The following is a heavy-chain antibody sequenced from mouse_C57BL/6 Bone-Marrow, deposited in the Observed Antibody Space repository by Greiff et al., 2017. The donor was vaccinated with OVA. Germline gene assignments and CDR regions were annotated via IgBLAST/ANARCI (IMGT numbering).Heavy chain of an antibody. CDR2: IYPGSGNT. CDR3: ARDYYGSYWYFDV. D-gene: IGHD1-1*01. CDR1: GYTFTDYY. V-gene: IGHV1-76*01. J-gene: IGHJ1*03. Sequence: VQLQQSGAELVRPGASVKLSCKASGYTFTDYYINWVKQRPGQGLEWIARIYPGSGNTYYNEKFKGKATLTAEKSSSTAYMQLSSLTSEDSAVYFCARDYYGSYWYFDVWGTGTTVTVSS.